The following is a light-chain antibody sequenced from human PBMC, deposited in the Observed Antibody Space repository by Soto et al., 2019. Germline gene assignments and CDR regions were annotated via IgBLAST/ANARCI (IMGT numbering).Light chain of an antibody. CDR1: QTISSW. CDR2: KAS. V-gene: IGKV1-5*03. Sequence: DIQMTQSPSTLSGSVGDRVTITCRASQTISSWLAWYQQKPGKAPKLLIYKASTLKSGVPSRFSGSGSGTDFTLTISSLQAEDVAVYYRQQYYSTPWTFGQGTKVDI. J-gene: IGKJ1*01. CDR3: QQYYSTPWT.